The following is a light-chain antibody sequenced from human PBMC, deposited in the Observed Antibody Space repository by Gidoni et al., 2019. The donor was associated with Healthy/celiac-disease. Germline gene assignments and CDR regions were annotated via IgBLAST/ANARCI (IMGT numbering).Light chain of an antibody. CDR2: AAS. J-gene: IGKJ2*01. CDR3: QQHYSTFST. Sequence: HMTHSPSSLSASVGYRVTINCLPSQSISSYLNWYQLKPAKAPTLLIYAASSLQSGVPSRFSGSGSGTAFTLTISSLQPEDVATYYCQQHYSTFSTFGQGTKLEIK. CDR1: QSISSY. V-gene: IGKV1-39*01.